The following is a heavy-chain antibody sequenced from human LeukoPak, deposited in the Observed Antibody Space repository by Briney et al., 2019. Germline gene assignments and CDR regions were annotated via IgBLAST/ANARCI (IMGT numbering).Heavy chain of an antibody. D-gene: IGHD5-12*01. CDR2: INAGNGNT. J-gene: IGHJ6*02. V-gene: IGHV1-3*01. CDR3: ARDVSPGYSGYDLDYYGMDV. Sequence: ASVKVSCKASGYTFTSYAMHWVRQAPGQRLEWMGWINAGNGNTKYSQKFQGRVAITRDTSASTAYMELSSLRSEDTAVYYCARDVSPGYSGYDLDYYGMDVWGQGTTVTVSS. CDR1: GYTFTSYA.